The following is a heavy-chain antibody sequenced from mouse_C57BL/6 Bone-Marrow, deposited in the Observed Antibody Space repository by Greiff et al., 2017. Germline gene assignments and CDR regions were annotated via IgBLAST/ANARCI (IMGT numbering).Heavy chain of an antibody. CDR1: GFTFSDFY. CDR2: SRNKANDYTT. V-gene: IGHV7-1*01. J-gene: IGHJ4*01. CDR3: ARDKIYYAMDY. Sequence: EVMLVESGGGLVQSGRSLRLSCATSGFTFSDFYMEWVRQAPGKGLEWIAASRNKANDYTTEYSASVKGRFIVSRDTSQSILYLQMNALRAEDTAIYYCARDKIYYAMDYWGKGTSVTVSS.